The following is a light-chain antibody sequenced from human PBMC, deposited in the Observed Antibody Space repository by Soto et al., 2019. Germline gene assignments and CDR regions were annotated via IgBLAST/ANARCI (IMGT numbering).Light chain of an antibody. CDR1: QSISSY. CDR3: QQSYSTPPA. Sequence: DIQMTQSPSSLSASVGDRVTITCRASQSISSYLNWYQQKPGKAPKLLIYAAPSLQSGVTSRFSGSGSGTDFTLTISSLQPEDFATYYCQQSYSTPPAFGQGTRLEIK. V-gene: IGKV1-39*01. CDR2: AAP. J-gene: IGKJ5*01.